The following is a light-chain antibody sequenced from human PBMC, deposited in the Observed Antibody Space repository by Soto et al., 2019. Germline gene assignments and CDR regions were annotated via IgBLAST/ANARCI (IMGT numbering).Light chain of an antibody. J-gene: IGLJ1*01. V-gene: IGLV2-14*01. CDR1: SSDVGAYNY. CDR3: TSYTSISTYV. CDR2: DVT. Sequence: SVLTQPASVSGPPGQSITISCTGTSSDVGAYNYVSWYQHHPGKAPRLVIYDVTNRPSGISDRCSGSKSGNTASLTISGLLAEDEADYYCTSYTSISTYVFGTGTKLTVL.